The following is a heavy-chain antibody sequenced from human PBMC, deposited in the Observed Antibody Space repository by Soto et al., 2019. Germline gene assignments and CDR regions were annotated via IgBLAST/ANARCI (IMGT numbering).Heavy chain of an antibody. D-gene: IGHD3-9*01. J-gene: IGHJ4*02. CDR1: GGTFSSYA. Sequence: GASVKVSCKASGGTFSSYAISWVRQAPGQGLEWMGGIIPIFGTANYAQKFQGRVTITADKSTSTAYMELSSLRSEDTAVYYCAGGAVYYDILTGYYTTQTSYFDYWGQGTLVTVSS. CDR3: AGGAVYYDILTGYYTTQTSYFDY. CDR2: IIPIFGTA. V-gene: IGHV1-69*06.